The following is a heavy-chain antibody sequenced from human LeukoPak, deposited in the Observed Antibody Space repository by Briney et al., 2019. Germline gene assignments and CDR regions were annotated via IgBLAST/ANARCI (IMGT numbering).Heavy chain of an antibody. CDR1: GFTFSNYW. J-gene: IGHJ4*02. Sequence: GGSLRLSCAASGFTFSNYWMSWVRQAPGKGLEWVANIKPDGSEKYYVDSVKGRFTISRDNAKNSLYLQMNSLRAEDTAVFYCAREKMGFDYWGQGTLVTVSS. V-gene: IGHV3-7*01. CDR3: AREKMGFDY. CDR2: IKPDGSEK. D-gene: IGHD5-24*01.